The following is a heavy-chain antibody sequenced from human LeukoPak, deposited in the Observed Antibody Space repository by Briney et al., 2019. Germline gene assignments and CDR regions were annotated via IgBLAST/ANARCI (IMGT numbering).Heavy chain of an antibody. J-gene: IGHJ5*02. D-gene: IGHD4-11*01. V-gene: IGHV3-23*01. CDR2: ISGSGGST. Sequence: GSLRLSCAASGFTFNSYAMSWVRQAPGKGLEWVSAISGSGGSTYYADSVKGRFTISRDNSKNTLYLQMNSLRAEDTAVYYCAKDPRPDTQIVTKVWFDPWGQGTLVTVSS. CDR1: GFTFNSYA. CDR3: AKDPRPDTQIVTKVWFDP.